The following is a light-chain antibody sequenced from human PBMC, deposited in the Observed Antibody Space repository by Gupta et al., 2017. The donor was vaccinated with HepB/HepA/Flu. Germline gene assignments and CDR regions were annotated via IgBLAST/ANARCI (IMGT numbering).Light chain of an antibody. CDR3: MKARQTPFT. CDR2: LGS. V-gene: IGKV2-28*01. J-gene: IGKJ3*01. CDR1: QGLLHSNGYYY. Sequence: VLPSSPLSLPVTPGEPASISCRSSQGLLHSNGYYYLYWYLQQPGQSPQLLIYLGSNRASGVPDRFSGSGSGTDFTLKSSRVETEVVGVYYCMKARQTPFTFGHGTKVDIK.